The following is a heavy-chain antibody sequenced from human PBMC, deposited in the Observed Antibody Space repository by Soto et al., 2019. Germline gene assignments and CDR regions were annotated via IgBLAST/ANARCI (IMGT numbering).Heavy chain of an antibody. D-gene: IGHD3-10*01. CDR3: AKKVNSGSGSQYFDY. CDR2: FRGRADDATT. Sequence: GGSMRLSFAASGFTFSSYSMSSVPPPPGEWLEWVSGFRGRADDATTYYAASVKGRFTISRDNSKKMLFLQMSRLRAEDTAIYYCAKKVNSGSGSQYFDYWGQGTMVTDS. J-gene: IGHJ4*02. V-gene: IGHV3-23*01. CDR1: GFTFSSYS.